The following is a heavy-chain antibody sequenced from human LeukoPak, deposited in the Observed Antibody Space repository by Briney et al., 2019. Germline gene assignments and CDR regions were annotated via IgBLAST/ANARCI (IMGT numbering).Heavy chain of an antibody. D-gene: IGHD3-3*01. CDR3: ARGRNLEWFDY. CDR1: GDSFRSYY. V-gene: IGHV4-59*01. Sequence: SETLSLTCTVSGDSFRSYYWSWIRQPPGKGLEWIGYIYYSGSTNYNPSLKSRVTISVDTSKNQFSLKLNSVTAADTAVYYCARGRNLEWFDYWGQGTVVTVSS. CDR2: IYYSGST. J-gene: IGHJ5*01.